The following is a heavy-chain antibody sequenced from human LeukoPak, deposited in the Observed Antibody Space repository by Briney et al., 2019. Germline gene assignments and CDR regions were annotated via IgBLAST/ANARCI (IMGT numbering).Heavy chain of an antibody. CDR3: ARKLLSGGTFRGWFDP. V-gene: IGHV5-51*01. CDR1: GYNFANYW. J-gene: IGHJ5*02. CDR2: IYPGDSHT. D-gene: IGHD1-26*01. Sequence: GESLKISCKASGYNFANYWIGWARQMPGKGLEWMGSIYPGDSHTIYTPSFEGRVTISADRSTVYLQWSSLEASDSGIYFCARKLLSGGTFRGWFDPWGQGTLVAVSS.